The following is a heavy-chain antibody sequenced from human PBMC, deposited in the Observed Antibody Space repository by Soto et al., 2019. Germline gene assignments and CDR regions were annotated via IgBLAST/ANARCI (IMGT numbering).Heavy chain of an antibody. V-gene: IGHV4-59*01. D-gene: IGHD1-26*01. J-gene: IGHJ4*02. CDR1: GGSISSYY. CDR2: IYYNGST. Sequence: LTCTVSGGSISSYYWSWIRQPAGKGMEWIGYIYYNGSTNYNPSLKSRVTISVDTSKNQFSLKLSSVTAADTAVYYCARGHYYNAEWGQGTLVTVSS. CDR3: ARGHYYNAE.